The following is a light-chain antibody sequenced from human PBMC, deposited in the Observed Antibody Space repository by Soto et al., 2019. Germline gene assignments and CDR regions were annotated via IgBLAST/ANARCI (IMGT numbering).Light chain of an antibody. J-gene: IGKJ4*01. V-gene: IGKV3-11*01. Sequence: EIVLTQSPATLSLSPGEIATLSCRASHSVSSCLAWYQQKPGQAPRILIYDESNRATGIPARFSGSGSGTDLNLTVSKLESEDFAVYYCQKCSNWPLTCGGGTKVDIK. CDR3: QKCSNWPLT. CDR1: HSVSSC. CDR2: DES.